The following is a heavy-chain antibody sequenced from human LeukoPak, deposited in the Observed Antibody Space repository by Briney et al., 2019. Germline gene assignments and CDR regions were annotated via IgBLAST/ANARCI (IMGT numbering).Heavy chain of an antibody. D-gene: IGHD5-18*01. J-gene: IGHJ4*02. CDR1: GFTFSGSA. V-gene: IGHV3-73*01. CDR2: IRSKANSYAT. CDR3: TRPALDTAMVSIDY. Sequence: GGSLRLSCAASGFTFSGSAMNWVRQASGKGLEWVGRIRSKANSYATAYAASVKGRFTISRDDSKNTAYLQMNSLKTEDTAVYYCTRPALDTAMVSIDYWGQGTLVTVSS.